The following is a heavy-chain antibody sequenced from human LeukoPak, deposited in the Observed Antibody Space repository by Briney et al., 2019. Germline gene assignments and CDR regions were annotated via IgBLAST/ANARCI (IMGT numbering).Heavy chain of an antibody. V-gene: IGHV1-24*01. CDR1: GYALTELS. D-gene: IGHD3-22*01. Sequence: APVKVSCKVSGYALTELSMHWVRQAPGKGLEWMGGFDPEDGETIYAQKFQGRVTMTEDTSTDTAYMELSSLRSEDTAVYYCATDRYYYDSSGYRRTNYYYYGMDVWGQGTTVTVSS. J-gene: IGHJ6*02. CDR3: ATDRYYYDSSGYRRTNYYYYGMDV. CDR2: FDPEDGET.